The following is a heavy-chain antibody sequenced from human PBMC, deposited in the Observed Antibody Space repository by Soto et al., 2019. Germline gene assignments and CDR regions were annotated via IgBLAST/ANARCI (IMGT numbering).Heavy chain of an antibody. CDR3: AHAYGGTSWPNDAFDV. J-gene: IGHJ3*01. D-gene: IGHD2-21*01. Sequence: QITLKESGPTVVKPTQTLTLTCIFSGFSFSADGVAVGWIRQPPGKALEWLALIFWDDDPRYSPSLKSRLTITNDTSKNQVVLTMTNMDPVDTGTYYCAHAYGGTSWPNDAFDVWGQGTVVTVSS. CDR2: IFWDDDP. V-gene: IGHV2-5*02. CDR1: GFSFSADGVA.